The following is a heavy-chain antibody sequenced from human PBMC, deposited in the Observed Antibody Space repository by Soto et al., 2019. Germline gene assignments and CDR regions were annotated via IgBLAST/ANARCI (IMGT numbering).Heavy chain of an antibody. V-gene: IGHV4-34*01. CDR2: INHSGST. J-gene: IGHJ6*03. D-gene: IGHD5-12*01. Sequence: SETLSLTCAVYGGSFSGYYWSWIRQPPGKGLEWIGEINHSGSTNYNPSLKSRVTISVDTSKNQFSLKLSSVTAADTAVYYCARGRIVATINYYYYYMDVWGKGTTVTVSS. CDR1: GGSFSGYY. CDR3: ARGRIVATINYYYYYMDV.